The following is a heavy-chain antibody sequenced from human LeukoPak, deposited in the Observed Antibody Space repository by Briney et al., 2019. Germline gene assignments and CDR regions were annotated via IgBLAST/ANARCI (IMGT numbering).Heavy chain of an antibody. CDR1: GFTFSNDW. J-gene: IGHJ4*02. D-gene: IGHD2-2*01. V-gene: IGHV3-7*01. Sequence: PGGSLRLSCAASGFTFSNDWRCWVRQAPGKGLEWVANINQDESKKYYADSVKGRCTISRDNAKNSLCLQMTSLTAEDTAIYYCARDHAYRADYWGQGTLVTVSS. CDR3: ARDHAYRADY. CDR2: INQDESKK.